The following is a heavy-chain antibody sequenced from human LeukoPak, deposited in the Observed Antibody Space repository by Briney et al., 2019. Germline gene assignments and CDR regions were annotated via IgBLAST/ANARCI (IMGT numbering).Heavy chain of an antibody. Sequence: ASVKVSCKASGGTFSSYAISWVRQAPGQGLEWMGIINPSGGSTSYAQKFQGRVTMTRDTSTSTVYMELSSLRSEDTAVYYCARDRLNWFDPWGQGTLVTVSS. J-gene: IGHJ5*02. CDR2: INPSGGST. V-gene: IGHV1-46*01. CDR3: ARDRLNWFDP. CDR1: GGTFSSYA.